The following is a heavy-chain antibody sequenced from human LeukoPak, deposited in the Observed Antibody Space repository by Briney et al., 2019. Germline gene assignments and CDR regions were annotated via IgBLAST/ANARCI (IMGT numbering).Heavy chain of an antibody. CDR3: ARLPMIVGGGDY. Sequence: GEPLQISSQGSGYSFTSYWIGWVRPMPGKGLEWVGIIYPGDSDTRYSPSFQGQVTISADKSISTAYLQWSSLKASDTAMYYCARLPMIVGGGDYWGQGTLVTVSS. V-gene: IGHV5-51*01. CDR1: GYSFTSYW. J-gene: IGHJ4*02. D-gene: IGHD3-22*01. CDR2: IYPGDSDT.